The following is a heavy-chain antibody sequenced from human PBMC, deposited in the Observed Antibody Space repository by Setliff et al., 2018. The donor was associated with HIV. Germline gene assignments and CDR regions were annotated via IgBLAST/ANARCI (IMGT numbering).Heavy chain of an antibody. CDR3: ARGSRSPLVNKFRVTPAFDY. D-gene: IGHD2-21*02. CDR2: ISHSGST. V-gene: IGHV4-34*01. CDR1: GGSFSGHC. J-gene: IGHJ4*01. Sequence: SETLSLTCAVYGGSFSGHCWSWIRQTPGKGLEWIGDISHSGSTNYNPSLKSRVTISVDTSKNQFSLRLTSVTAADTAVYFCARGSRSPLVNKFRVTPAFDYWGQGTLVTVSS.